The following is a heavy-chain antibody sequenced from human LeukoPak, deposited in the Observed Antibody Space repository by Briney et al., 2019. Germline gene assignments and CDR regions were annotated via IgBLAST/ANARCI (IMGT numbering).Heavy chain of an antibody. CDR2: INHSGST. J-gene: IGHJ3*02. D-gene: IGHD6-13*01. V-gene: IGHV4-34*01. CDR1: GGSFSGYY. Sequence: SETLSLTCAVYGGSFSGYYWSWIRQPPGKGLEWIGEINHSGSTNYNPSLKSRVTISVDTSKNQFSLKLSSVTAADTAVYYCARRGSSSWYRREAFDIWGQGTMVTVSS. CDR3: ARRGSSSWYRREAFDI.